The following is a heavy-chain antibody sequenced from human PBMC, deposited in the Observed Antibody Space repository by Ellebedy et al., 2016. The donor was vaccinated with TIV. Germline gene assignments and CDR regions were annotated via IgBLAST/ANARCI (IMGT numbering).Heavy chain of an antibody. CDR1: GFKFNFYA. D-gene: IGHD4-17*01. CDR2: IWYDGSHT. Sequence: GGSLRLSCAASGFKFNFYAMHWVRQAPGKGLEWVAFIWYDGSHTSHADSVKGRFTISRDNSDNTLYLQMNNLRVEDTAVYYCAKDGNGEGWLDPWGQGTLVTVSS. CDR3: AKDGNGEGWLDP. V-gene: IGHV3-30*02. J-gene: IGHJ5*02.